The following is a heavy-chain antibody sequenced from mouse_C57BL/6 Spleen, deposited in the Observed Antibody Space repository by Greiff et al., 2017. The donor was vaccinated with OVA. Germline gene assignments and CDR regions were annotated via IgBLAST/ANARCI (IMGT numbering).Heavy chain of an antibody. D-gene: IGHD3-3*01. Sequence: EVKLMESGPGLVKPSQSLSLTCSVTGYSITSGYYWNWIRQFPGNKLEWMGYISYDGSNNYNPSLKNRISITRDTSKNQFFLKLNSVTTEDTATYYCARDRGRGIDYWGQGTTLTVSS. V-gene: IGHV3-6*01. CDR3: ARDRGRGIDY. CDR1: GYSITSGYY. J-gene: IGHJ2*01. CDR2: ISYDGSN.